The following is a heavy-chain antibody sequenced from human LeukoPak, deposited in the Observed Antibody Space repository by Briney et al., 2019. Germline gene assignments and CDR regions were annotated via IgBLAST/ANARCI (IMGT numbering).Heavy chain of an antibody. J-gene: IGHJ4*02. CDR2: IYRSGST. Sequence: PSETLSLTCAVSGGSISSSNWWSWVRQPPGKGLEWIGEIYRSGSTNYNPSLKSRVTISVDKSKNQFSLKLSSVTAADTAVYYCARDEGGSTPFDYWGRGTLVTVSS. CDR3: ARDEGGSTPFDY. D-gene: IGHD1-26*01. CDR1: GGSISSSNW. V-gene: IGHV4-4*02.